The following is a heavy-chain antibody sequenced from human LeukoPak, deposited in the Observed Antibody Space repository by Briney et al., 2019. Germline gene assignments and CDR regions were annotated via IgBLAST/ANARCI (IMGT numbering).Heavy chain of an antibody. CDR1: GGSISSSSYF. Sequence: SSETLSLTCSVSGGSISSSSYFWGWIRQPPGKGLEWIASVHHSGSTYYNPSLKSRLTISVDTSKNQFSLKMSSVTAADTAVYFCARQLYVSGSYYAPMDVWGKGTTVTISS. CDR2: VHHSGST. D-gene: IGHD3-10*01. CDR3: ARQLYVSGSYYAPMDV. J-gene: IGHJ6*03. V-gene: IGHV4-39*01.